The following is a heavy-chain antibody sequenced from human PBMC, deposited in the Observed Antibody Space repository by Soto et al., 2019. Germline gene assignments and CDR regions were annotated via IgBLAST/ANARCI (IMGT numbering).Heavy chain of an antibody. Sequence: AWGSLRLSCEGPGFTFSDYGFHWVRQAPGKGLEWVAMISYDGSDRYYRDSVQGRFTISRDDSKNTVFLQMNSLRTEDTAMYYCARSTYCNGGSCYPQYWGPGTLVTVSS. CDR1: GFTFSDYG. D-gene: IGHD2-15*01. J-gene: IGHJ4*02. CDR3: ARSTYCNGGSCYPQY. V-gene: IGHV3-30*03. CDR2: ISYDGSDR.